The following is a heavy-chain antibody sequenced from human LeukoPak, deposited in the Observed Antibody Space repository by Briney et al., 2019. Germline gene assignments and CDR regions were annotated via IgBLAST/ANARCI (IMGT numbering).Heavy chain of an antibody. Sequence: GESLRLSCAASGFTFRDYYMSWIRQAPGKGLEWVSYISIGATPIDYADSVKGRFTIARDDDKSSLYLQMNNVRAEDTAFYYCARIYGGYWGQGALVSVSS. J-gene: IGHJ4*02. CDR3: ARIYGGY. D-gene: IGHD3-16*01. CDR1: GFTFRDYY. CDR2: ISIGATPI. V-gene: IGHV3-11*01.